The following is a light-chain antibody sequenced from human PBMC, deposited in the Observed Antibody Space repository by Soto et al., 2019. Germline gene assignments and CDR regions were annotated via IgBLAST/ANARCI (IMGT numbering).Light chain of an antibody. CDR3: ETWDTNTRV. CDR2: FEGSGTY. CDR1: SGHSRYS. V-gene: IGLV4-60*03. Sequence: QPVLTQSSSASASLGSSVKLTCTLSSGHSRYSIAWHQQQPGKAPRYLMKFEGSGTYYKGSGVPDRFSGSSSGADRSLTISNLQSEDEADYYCETWDTNTRVFGGGTKVTVL. J-gene: IGLJ3*02.